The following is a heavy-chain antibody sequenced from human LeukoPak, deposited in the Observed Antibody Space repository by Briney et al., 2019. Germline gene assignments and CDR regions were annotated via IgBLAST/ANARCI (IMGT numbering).Heavy chain of an antibody. CDR1: GGSLSSSSYY. V-gene: IGHV4-39*07. J-gene: IGHJ4*02. Sequence: SETLSLTCSVSGGSLSSSSYYWSWIRQPPGKGLEWIGEINHSGSTNYNPSLKSRVTISVDTSKNQFSLQLSSVTATDTAVYYCARVGAWIQLGYFDYWGQGTLVTVSS. CDR2: INHSGST. CDR3: ARVGAWIQLGYFDY. D-gene: IGHD5-18*01.